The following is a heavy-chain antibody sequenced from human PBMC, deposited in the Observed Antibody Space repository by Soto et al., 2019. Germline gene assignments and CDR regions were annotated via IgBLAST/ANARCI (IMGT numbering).Heavy chain of an antibody. Sequence: GGSLRLSCAASGFTFSSYSMNWVRQAPGKGLEWVAYISNNSSNKYYADSVKGRFTISRDNSKNTLYLQMNSLRAEDTAVYYCARIGYYYDSTFDPWGQGTLVTVSS. V-gene: IGHV3-30*03. CDR1: GFTFSSYS. D-gene: IGHD3-22*01. CDR3: ARIGYYYDSTFDP. J-gene: IGHJ5*02. CDR2: ISNNSSNK.